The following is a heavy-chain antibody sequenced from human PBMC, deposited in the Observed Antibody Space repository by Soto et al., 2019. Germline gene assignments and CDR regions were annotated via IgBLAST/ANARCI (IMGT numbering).Heavy chain of an antibody. Sequence: SQTLSLTCVISGDSVSRNGACWNWIRQSPSRGLQWLGRIYYRSKWFHDYAASVESRMAINPDTSRNQFYLQLNYVTPEDTAVYYCARVHCSAGTCLDGLDFWGQGTTVTVSS. J-gene: IGHJ6*02. CDR1: GDSVSRNGAC. D-gene: IGHD2-15*01. CDR3: ARVHCSAGTCLDGLDF. V-gene: IGHV6-1*01. CDR2: IYYRSKWFH.